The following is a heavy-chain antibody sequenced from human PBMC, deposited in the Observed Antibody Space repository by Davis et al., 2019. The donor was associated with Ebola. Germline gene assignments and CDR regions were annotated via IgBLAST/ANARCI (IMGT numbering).Heavy chain of an antibody. Sequence: GGSLRLSCAASGFTFSSHSMNWVRQAPGKGLEWVSYISSSGSTTYYADSVKGRFTISRDNAKNSLYLQMNSLRAEDTAVYYCARRADYWGQGTLVTVSS. J-gene: IGHJ4*02. V-gene: IGHV3-48*04. CDR3: ARRADY. CDR2: ISSSGSTT. CDR1: GFTFSSHS.